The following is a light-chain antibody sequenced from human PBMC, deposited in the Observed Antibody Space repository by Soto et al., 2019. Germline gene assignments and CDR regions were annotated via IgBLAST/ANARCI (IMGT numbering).Light chain of an antibody. J-gene: IGKJ1*01. CDR2: KAS. Sequence: DIQMNQSPFTLSASVGERVTITCRASQSIRSWLAWYQQKQGKAPKLXIYKASTLESGVLSHFSGSGSGTEFTLTISSLQPEDFATYYCQQYNSCTWTFGQGPKVDI. V-gene: IGKV1-5*03. CDR3: QQYNSCTWT. CDR1: QSIRSW.